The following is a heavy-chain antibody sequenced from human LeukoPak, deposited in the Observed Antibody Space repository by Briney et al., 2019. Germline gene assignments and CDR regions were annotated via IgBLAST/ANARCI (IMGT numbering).Heavy chain of an antibody. V-gene: IGHV1-2*02. J-gene: IGHJ6*03. Sequence: ASVKVSCKASGYTFTGYYMHWVRQAPGQGLEWMGWINPNSGGTNYAQKFQGRVTMTRDTSISTAYMELSRLRSDDTAVYYCARASYDILTGYPSNYYYYYMDVWGKGTTVTISS. CDR3: ARASYDILTGYPSNYYYYYMDV. CDR2: INPNSGGT. D-gene: IGHD3-9*01. CDR1: GYTFTGYY.